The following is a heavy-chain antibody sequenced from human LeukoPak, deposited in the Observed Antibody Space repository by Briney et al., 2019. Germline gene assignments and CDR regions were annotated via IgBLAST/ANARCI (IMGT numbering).Heavy chain of an antibody. Sequence: GSLRLSCAASGFTFSIYAMTWVRQAPGKGLEWIGEVNLQGSTNYNPSLMGRVAIAVDTSENHISLQLTSVTAADTAVYYCAREGGPYRPLDYSGQGTLVTVSS. J-gene: IGHJ4*02. CDR3: AREGGPYRPLDY. CDR1: GFTFSIYA. CDR2: VNLQGST. V-gene: IGHV4-34*01.